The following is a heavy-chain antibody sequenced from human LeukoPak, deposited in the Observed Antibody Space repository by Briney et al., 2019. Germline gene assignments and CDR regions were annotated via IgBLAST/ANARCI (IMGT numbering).Heavy chain of an antibody. CDR1: EYTFTSYA. V-gene: IGHV1-3*01. Sequence: GASVKVSCKASEYTFTSYAMHWVRQAPGQRLEWMGWINAGNGNTKYSQKFQGRVTITRDTSASTAYMELSSLRSEDTAVYYCARDLYMVKGSDVKGWFGYWGQGTLVTVSS. CDR2: INAGNGNT. D-gene: IGHD5-18*01. J-gene: IGHJ4*02. CDR3: ARDLYMVKGSDVKGWFGY.